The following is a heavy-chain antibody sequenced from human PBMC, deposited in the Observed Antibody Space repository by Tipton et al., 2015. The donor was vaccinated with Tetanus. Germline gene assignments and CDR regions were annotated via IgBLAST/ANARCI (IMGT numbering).Heavy chain of an antibody. Sequence: SLRLSCAASGFTFGSYGMHWVRQAPGKGLEWVAVIWYDGRNKYYAASVKGRFSISRDNSNNTLYLQMNSMRAEDTAVYYCARDTVSGHYVDDCGGGGTVVAAS. CDR3: ARDTVSGHYVDDC. D-gene: IGHD3-10*02. CDR2: IWYDGRNK. V-gene: IGHV3-33*01. CDR1: GFTFGSYG. J-gene: IGHJ4*02.